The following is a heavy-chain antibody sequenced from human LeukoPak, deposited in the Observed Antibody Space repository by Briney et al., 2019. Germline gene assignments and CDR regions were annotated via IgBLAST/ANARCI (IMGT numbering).Heavy chain of an antibody. V-gene: IGHV3-30*04. D-gene: IGHD5-18*01. Sequence: GGSLRLSCAASGFTFSTYAMHWVRQAPGKGLEWVAAISYDGSNKNYADSVKGRFTISRDNAKNSLYLQMDSLRAEDTAVYYCARDAGYGYDRFDYWGQGTQVTVSS. CDR1: GFTFSTYA. CDR2: ISYDGSNK. J-gene: IGHJ4*02. CDR3: ARDAGYGYDRFDY.